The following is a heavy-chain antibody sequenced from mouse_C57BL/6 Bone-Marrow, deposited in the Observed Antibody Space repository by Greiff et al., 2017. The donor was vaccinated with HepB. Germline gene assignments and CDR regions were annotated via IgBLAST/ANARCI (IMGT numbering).Heavy chain of an antibody. CDR3: TREDSSYCDY. J-gene: IGHJ2*01. CDR1: GFTFSSYA. Sequence: EVKLMESGEGLVKPGGSLKLSCAASGFTFSSYAMSWVRQTPEKRLEWVAYISSGGDYIYYADTVKGRFTITRDNARNTLYLQMSSLKSEDTAMYYCTREDSSYCDYWGQGTTLTVSA. CDR2: ISSGGDYI. V-gene: IGHV5-9-1*02.